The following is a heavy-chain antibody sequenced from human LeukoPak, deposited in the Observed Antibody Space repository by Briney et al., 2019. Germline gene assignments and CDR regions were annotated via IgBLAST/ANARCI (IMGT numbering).Heavy chain of an antibody. V-gene: IGHV3-48*03. Sequence: PPGGSLRLSCAASGFTFSSYEMNWVRQAPGKGREGVSYISRSGSTIYYADSVKGRFTISRDKDKNSVYVKMNSLRAEDTAVYYCAELGITMIGGVWGKGTTVTISS. J-gene: IGHJ6*04. CDR1: GFTFSSYE. CDR2: ISRSGSTI. D-gene: IGHD3-10*02. CDR3: AELGITMIGGV.